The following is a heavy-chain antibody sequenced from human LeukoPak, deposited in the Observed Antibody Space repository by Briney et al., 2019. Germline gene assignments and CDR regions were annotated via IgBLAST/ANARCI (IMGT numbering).Heavy chain of an antibody. V-gene: IGHV3-13*01. CDR1: GFAFSIYD. J-gene: IGHJ5*02. D-gene: IGHD2-8*01. Sequence: GGSLRLSCAASGFAFSIYDMHWVRQPTGKGLEWVSAIGTTDNTYYIDSVKGRFTISRENAKNSLYLQMNSLRAEDTAIYYCARVPTNSWYNWFDPWGQRTLVTVSS. CDR3: ARVPTNSWYNWFDP. CDR2: IGTTDNT.